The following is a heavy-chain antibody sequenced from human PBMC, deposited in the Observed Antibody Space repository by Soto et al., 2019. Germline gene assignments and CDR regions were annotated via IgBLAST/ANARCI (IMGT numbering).Heavy chain of an antibody. J-gene: IGHJ4*02. D-gene: IGHD2-15*01. CDR2: ISSSGGST. V-gene: IGHV3-23*01. CDR1: AFTFSSNA. CDR3: AKAQGGSYFDY. Sequence: EVQLLESGGGLVQPGGSLRLSCAASAFTFSSNAMSWVRQAPGKGLEWVSGISSSGGSTYYADSVKGRFTISRDNSKNMLYLQMNNLRAEDTAVYYCAKAQGGSYFDYWGQGTLVTVSS.